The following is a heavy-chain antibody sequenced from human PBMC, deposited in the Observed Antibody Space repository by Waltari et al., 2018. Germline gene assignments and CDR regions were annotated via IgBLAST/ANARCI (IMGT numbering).Heavy chain of an antibody. V-gene: IGHV1-69*10. J-gene: IGHJ4*02. CDR3: ARDRGSSGWTLFDY. Sequence: QVQLVQSGAEVKKPGSSVKVSCKASGGTFSSYAISWVRQAPGQGLEWMGGIIPILGIANYAQKFQGRGTITADKSTSTAYMELSSLRSEDTAVYYCARDRGSSGWTLFDYWGQGTLVTVSS. CDR2: IIPILGIA. D-gene: IGHD6-19*01. CDR1: GGTFSSYA.